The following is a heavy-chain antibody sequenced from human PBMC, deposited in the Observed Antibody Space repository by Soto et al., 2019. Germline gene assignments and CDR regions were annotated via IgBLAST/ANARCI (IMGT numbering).Heavy chain of an antibody. J-gene: IGHJ5*02. CDR1: AFTFSTSS. D-gene: IGHD4-17*01. Sequence: TWGCLLLSCASSAFTFSTSSMNLVRQAPGKGLDSVSYINRASTSIFYADFVRGRFTISRDKAKNSLYLQMDSLRDENTGTYYCARDTDWLDPWGQGTMVTGSS. V-gene: IGHV3-48*02. CDR3: ARDTDWLDP. CDR2: INRASTSI.